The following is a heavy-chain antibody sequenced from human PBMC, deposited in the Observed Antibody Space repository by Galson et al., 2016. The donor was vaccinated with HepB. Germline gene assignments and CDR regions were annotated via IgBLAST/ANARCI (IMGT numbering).Heavy chain of an antibody. J-gene: IGHJ6*02. V-gene: IGHV1-18*01. CDR2: ISAYNGNI. Sequence: QSGAEVKKPGASVKVSCKASGYTFTRYGLSWVRQAPGQGLEWMGWISAYNGNINYAQKVRGRVTMTKDTSTSTAYMELRSLRSDDTAVYYCARILYSYGLDVWGQGTTVTVSS. CDR3: ARILYSYGLDV. CDR1: GYTFTRYG.